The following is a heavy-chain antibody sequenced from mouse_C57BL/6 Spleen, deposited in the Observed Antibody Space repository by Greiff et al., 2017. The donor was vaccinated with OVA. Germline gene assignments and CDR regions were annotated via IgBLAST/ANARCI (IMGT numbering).Heavy chain of an antibody. CDR1: GFNIKNTY. V-gene: IGHV14-3*01. CDR3: SRAYDDYDGPYYIDY. D-gene: IGHD2-13*01. Sequence: VQLQQSVAELVRPGASVKLSCTASGFNIKNTYMHWVKQRPEQGLEWIGRIDPANGNTQSAPKFQGKATITADTSSNTAYLQLSSLTSEDTAIYYCSRAYDDYDGPYYIDYWGQGTTLTVSS. CDR2: IDPANGNT. J-gene: IGHJ2*01.